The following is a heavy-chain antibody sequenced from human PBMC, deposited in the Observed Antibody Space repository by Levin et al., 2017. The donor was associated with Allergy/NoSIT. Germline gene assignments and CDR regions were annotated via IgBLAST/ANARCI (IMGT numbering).Heavy chain of an antibody. CDR1: GYSFINYW. J-gene: IGHJ4*02. CDR3: ARRGRGCSSTKCYFYLDY. D-gene: IGHD2-2*01. CDR2: IYPGDSDT. V-gene: IGHV5-51*01. Sequence: KVSCKVSGYSFINYWIGWVRRMPGKGLEWVGIIYPGDSDTIYSPSFQGQVTISADNSITTAYLQWSSLKASDTATYYCARRGRGCSSTKCYFYLDYWGQGTRVTVSS.